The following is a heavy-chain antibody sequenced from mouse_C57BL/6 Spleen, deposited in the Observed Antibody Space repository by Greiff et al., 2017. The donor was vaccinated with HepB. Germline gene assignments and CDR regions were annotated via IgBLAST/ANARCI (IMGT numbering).Heavy chain of an antibody. J-gene: IGHJ1*03. D-gene: IGHD1-1*01. CDR3: TRACITTVVAHWYFDV. Sequence: VQLQQSGAELVRPGASVKLSCTASGFNIKDYYMHWVKQRPEQGLEWIGRIDPEDGDTEYAPKFQGKATMTADTSSNTAYLQLSSLTSEDTAVYYCTRACITTVVAHWYFDVWGTGTTVTVSS. V-gene: IGHV14-1*01. CDR1: GFNIKDYY. CDR2: IDPEDGDT.